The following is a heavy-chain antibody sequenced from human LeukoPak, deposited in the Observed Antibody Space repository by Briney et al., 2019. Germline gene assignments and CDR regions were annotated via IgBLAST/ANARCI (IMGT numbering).Heavy chain of an antibody. Sequence: GASVKVSCKASGYTFTNYYIHWVRQGPGQGLERLGWINTNTGNPTYAKGFTGRFVFSLDTSVNTAYLRISSLKAEDTAVYYCARVVHPYDYESSGLTYDAFDIWGQGTMVTVSS. CDR2: INTNTGNP. D-gene: IGHD3-22*01. V-gene: IGHV7-4-1*02. CDR1: GYTFTNYY. J-gene: IGHJ3*02. CDR3: ARVVHPYDYESSGLTYDAFDI.